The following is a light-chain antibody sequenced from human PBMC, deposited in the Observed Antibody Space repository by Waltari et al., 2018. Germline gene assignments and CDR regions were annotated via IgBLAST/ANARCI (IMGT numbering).Light chain of an antibody. CDR2: SAS. J-gene: IGKJ4*01. V-gene: IGKV1-39*01. Sequence: DIQMTQSPSCLSASVGEGVSITCRTSQTVFYSLNWYQHRPGKAPKLLIYSASNLQTGVPSRFSGSGYGRAFTLTISSLQPEDFATYYCQQSYTLPVTFGGGTKVDI. CDR1: QTVFYS. CDR3: QQSYTLPVT.